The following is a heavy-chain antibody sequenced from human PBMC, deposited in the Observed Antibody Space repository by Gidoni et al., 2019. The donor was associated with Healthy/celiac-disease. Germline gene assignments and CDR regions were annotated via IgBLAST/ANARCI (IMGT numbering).Heavy chain of an antibody. CDR3: ARDFRDYGVHTGEPDY. Sequence: QVQLVESGGGVVQPGRSLRLSCAASGFTFSSYGMHWVRQAPGKGLEWVAVIWYDGSNKYYADSVKGRFTISRDNSKNTLYLQMNSLRAEDTAVYYCARDFRDYGVHTGEPDYWGQGTLVTVSS. CDR1: GFTFSSYG. J-gene: IGHJ4*02. CDR2: IWYDGSNK. D-gene: IGHD4-17*01. V-gene: IGHV3-33*01.